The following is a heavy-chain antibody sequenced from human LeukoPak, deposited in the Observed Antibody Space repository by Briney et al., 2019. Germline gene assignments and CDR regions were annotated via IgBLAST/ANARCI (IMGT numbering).Heavy chain of an antibody. V-gene: IGHV5-51*01. D-gene: IGHD6-13*01. Sequence: GESLKISCKGSGYRFTSYSIGWVRQMPGKGLEWMGIIYPVDSDTRYSPSFQGEVTISADKSISTAYLQWSSLKASDTAMYYCARQPGIAAAGAPRSYYYYYMDVWGKGTTVTVSS. CDR3: ARQPGIAAAGAPRSYYYYYMDV. J-gene: IGHJ6*03. CDR1: GYRFTSYS. CDR2: IYPVDSDT.